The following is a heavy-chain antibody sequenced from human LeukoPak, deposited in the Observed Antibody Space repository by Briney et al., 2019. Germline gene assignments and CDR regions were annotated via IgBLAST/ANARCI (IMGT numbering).Heavy chain of an antibody. Sequence: GGSLRLSCAASGFTFSRYNMNWVRQAPGKGLEWVSSISSSSSYIYYADSVKARFIISRDNSKNTVYLQMNSLRAEDTAVYYCAGDFWTYYDSSSYGDSCFDYWGQGILVTVSS. D-gene: IGHD3-22*01. CDR1: GFTFSRYN. V-gene: IGHV3-21*01. J-gene: IGHJ4*02. CDR3: AGDFWTYYDSSSYGDSCFDY. CDR2: ISSSSSYI.